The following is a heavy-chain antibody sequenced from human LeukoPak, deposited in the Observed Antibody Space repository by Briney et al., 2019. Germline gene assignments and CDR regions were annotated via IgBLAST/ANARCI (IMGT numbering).Heavy chain of an antibody. V-gene: IGHV1-46*01. CDR2: INPSGGST. Sequence: ASANVSCKASGCTFTSYYMHWVRQAPGQGLEWMGIINPSGGSTIYAQNFQGRVTMTRDTSTSTVYMELSSLRSEDTAVYYCARDLRNYYGSGSHGYYFDYWGQGTLVTVSS. CDR1: GCTFTSYY. CDR3: ARDLRNYYGSGSHGYYFDY. J-gene: IGHJ4*02. D-gene: IGHD3-10*01.